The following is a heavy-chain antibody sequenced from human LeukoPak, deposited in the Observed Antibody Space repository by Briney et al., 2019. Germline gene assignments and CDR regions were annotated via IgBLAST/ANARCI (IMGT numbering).Heavy chain of an antibody. CDR3: ANRGRTAAGSYYFDY. D-gene: IGHD3-10*01. J-gene: IGHJ4*02. CDR1: GFTFSSYA. CDR2: IKSNGGDT. V-gene: IGHV3-23*01. Sequence: GGSLRLSCAASGFTFSSYAMSWVRQAPGKGLEWVSLIKSNGGDTHYADSVKGRFIISRDNSRNTLYLQMNTLRAEDTAVYYCANRGRTAAGSYYFDYWGQGTLVTVSS.